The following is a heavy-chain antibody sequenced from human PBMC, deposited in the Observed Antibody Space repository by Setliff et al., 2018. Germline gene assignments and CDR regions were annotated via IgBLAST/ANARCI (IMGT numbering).Heavy chain of an antibody. D-gene: IGHD3-10*01. CDR1: GGSISGSSYY. Sequence: PSETLSLTCTVSGGSISGSSYYWGWIRQPPGKGLEWIGSIYYSGSTYYNPSLKSRVTISVDTSKNQFSLKLSSVTAADTAVYYCARHVNGSGKYYNWFDPWGQGTLVTVSS. J-gene: IGHJ5*02. CDR2: IYYSGST. CDR3: ARHVNGSGKYYNWFDP. V-gene: IGHV4-39*01.